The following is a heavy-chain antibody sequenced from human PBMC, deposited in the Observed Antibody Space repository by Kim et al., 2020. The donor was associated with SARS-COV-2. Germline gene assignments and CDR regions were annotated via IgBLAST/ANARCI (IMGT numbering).Heavy chain of an antibody. J-gene: IGHJ4*02. V-gene: IGHV3-7*01. CDR1: GFTFKSSY. D-gene: IGHD6-19*01. Sequence: GGSLRLPCAASGFTFKSSYMSWVRQAPGKGLEWLANIKPDGSDTRYLDSLKGRFTISRDDAENSLYLQMNSLRAEDTAVYYCARGGASGAYFLNYWGQGTLVTVSS. CDR2: IKPDGSDT. CDR3: ARGGASGAYFLNY.